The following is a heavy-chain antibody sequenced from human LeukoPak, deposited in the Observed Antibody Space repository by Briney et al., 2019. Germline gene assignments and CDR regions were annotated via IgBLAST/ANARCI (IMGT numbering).Heavy chain of an antibody. CDR1: RFTFSDYW. J-gene: IGHJ4*02. CDR3: ATYTQHFGAPGGADY. V-gene: IGHV3-7*01. CDR2: INKDGSEK. Sequence: GGSLRLSCAVSRFTFSDYWMRWVRQAPGKGLEWVAAINKDGSEKQYVGSVKGRFTISRDNAMNSVYLQMTSLGAEDTAVYYCATYTQHFGAPGGADYWGLGTLVTVSS. D-gene: IGHD2-8*02.